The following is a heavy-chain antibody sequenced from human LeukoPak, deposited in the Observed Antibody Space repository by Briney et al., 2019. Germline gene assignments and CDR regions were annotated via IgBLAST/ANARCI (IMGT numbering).Heavy chain of an antibody. Sequence: GGSLRLSCAASGFTFSNYWMHWVRQAPGKGLVSVSRINSDGSSTTYADSVKGRFTMSRDNAKNTLYLQMNSLRAEDTAVYYCARGGITAMDGCWGQGTLVTVSS. D-gene: IGHD5-18*01. V-gene: IGHV3-74*01. CDR3: ARGGITAMDGC. CDR1: GFTFSNYW. CDR2: INSDGSST. J-gene: IGHJ4*02.